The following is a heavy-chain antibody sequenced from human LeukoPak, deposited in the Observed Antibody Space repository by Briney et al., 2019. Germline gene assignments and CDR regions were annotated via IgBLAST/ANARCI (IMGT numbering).Heavy chain of an antibody. Sequence: GGSLRLSCAASGFTFSNYWMSWVRQAPGKGLEWVANIKEDGSEKYSVDSVKGRFTISRDNTKNSLYLQMSSLRADDTAVYYRARLRGESNYYHSGSQANFDYWGQGTLVTVSS. CDR2: IKEDGSEK. V-gene: IGHV3-7*01. J-gene: IGHJ4*02. D-gene: IGHD3-10*01. CDR1: GFTFSNYW. CDR3: ARLRGESNYYHSGSQANFDY.